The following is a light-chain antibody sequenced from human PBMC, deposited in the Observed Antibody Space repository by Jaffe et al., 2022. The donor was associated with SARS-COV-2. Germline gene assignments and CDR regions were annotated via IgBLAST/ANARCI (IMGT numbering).Light chain of an antibody. CDR2: AVS. CDR3: QQTYSALCT. V-gene: IGKV1-39*01. J-gene: IGKJ2*02. CDR1: DTVSRY. Sequence: DIQMTQSPSSLSASVGDRVTITCRASDTVSRYLHWYQHKPGIAPKLLVSAVSTLESGVPSRFSGSGSGTDFTLTINGLQPEDFATYYCQQTYSALCTFGQGTKVEI.